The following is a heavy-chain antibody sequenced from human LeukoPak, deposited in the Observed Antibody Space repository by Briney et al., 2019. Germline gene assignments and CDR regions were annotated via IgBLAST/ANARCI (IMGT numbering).Heavy chain of an antibody. D-gene: IGHD6-13*01. V-gene: IGHV4-59*01. CDR2: IYYSGRT. Sequence: PSETLSLTCTVSGGSISSYYWSWIRQPPGKGLEWLGYIYYSGRTNYNPSLKSRVPISVGTSKIQFSLKLSSVTAADTAVYYCARSSSWQNYCFDYWGQGTLVTVSS. CDR1: GGSISSYY. CDR3: ARSSSWQNYCFDY. J-gene: IGHJ4*02.